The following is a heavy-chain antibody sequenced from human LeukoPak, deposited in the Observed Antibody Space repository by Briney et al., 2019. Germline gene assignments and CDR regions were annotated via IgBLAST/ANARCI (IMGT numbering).Heavy chain of an antibody. CDR2: IYYSGST. D-gene: IGHD1-26*01. V-gene: IGHV4-39*07. CDR1: GGSISSSSYY. CDR3: ARLALQEVGATQTYYLDY. J-gene: IGHJ4*02. Sequence: SETLSLTCTVSGGSISSSSYYWGWIRQPPGKGLEWIGSIYYSGSTYYNPSLKSRVTISVDASKNQFSLKLSSVTAADTAVYYCARLALQEVGATQTYYLDYWGQGTLVTVSS.